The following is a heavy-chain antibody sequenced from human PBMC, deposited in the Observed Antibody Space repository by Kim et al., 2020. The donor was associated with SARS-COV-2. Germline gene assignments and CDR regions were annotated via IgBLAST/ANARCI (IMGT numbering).Heavy chain of an antibody. CDR1: GGSISSSSYY. D-gene: IGHD3-22*01. J-gene: IGHJ3*02. V-gene: IGHV4-39*01. CDR3: ARRGLYYDTSDAFDI. Sequence: SETLSLTCTVSGGSISSSSYYWGWIRQPPGKGLEWIGSIYYSGSTYYNPSLKSRVTISVDTSKNQFSLKLSSVTAADTAVYYCARRGLYYDTSDAFDIWGQGTMVTVSS. CDR2: IYYSGST.